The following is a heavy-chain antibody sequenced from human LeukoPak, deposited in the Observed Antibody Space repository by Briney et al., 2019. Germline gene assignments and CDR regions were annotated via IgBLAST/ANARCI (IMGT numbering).Heavy chain of an antibody. CDR3: AKEGYGDYVVEYMDV. D-gene: IGHD4-17*01. J-gene: IGHJ6*03. CDR2: ISGSGGST. Sequence: HSSETLSLTCAVYGGSFSGYYWSWIRQPPGKGLEWVSAISGSGGSTYYADSVKGRFTISRDNSKNTLYLQMNSLRAEDTAVYYCAKEGYGDYVVEYMDVWGKGTTVTVSS. V-gene: IGHV3-23*01. CDR1: GGSFSGYY.